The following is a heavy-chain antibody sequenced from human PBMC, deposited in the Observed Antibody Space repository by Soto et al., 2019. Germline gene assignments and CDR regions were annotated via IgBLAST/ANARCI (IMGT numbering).Heavy chain of an antibody. D-gene: IGHD4-17*01. CDR2: IHFDGSA. Sequence: EVQLVQSGRGLVQPGGSLRLSCVASGFTIYKNDMIWVRQAPGKGLEWVAHIHFDGSAYYADSVKGRFTISKDNSKNTLYFLMNSLRSEDTAVYYCAAYGPNSGDGYWGQGTLVTVSS. J-gene: IGHJ4*02. V-gene: IGHV3-66*01. CDR3: AAYGPNSGDGY. CDR1: GFTIYKND.